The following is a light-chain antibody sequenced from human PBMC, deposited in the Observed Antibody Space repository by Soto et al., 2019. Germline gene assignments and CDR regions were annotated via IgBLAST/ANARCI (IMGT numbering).Light chain of an antibody. Sequence: EIVMTQSPAALSVSPGERATLSCRSSQSVSTNLAWYQQRPGQAPRLLIYGASIRSSGTPARFTGSGSGTEFTLTISSLQSEDFAAYYCLQYGDRPRTFGQGTKVDIK. CDR2: GAS. V-gene: IGKV3D-15*01. CDR3: LQYGDRPRT. J-gene: IGKJ2*01. CDR1: QSVSTN.